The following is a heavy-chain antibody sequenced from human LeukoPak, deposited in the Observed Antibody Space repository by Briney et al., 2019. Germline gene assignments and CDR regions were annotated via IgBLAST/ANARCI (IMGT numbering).Heavy chain of an antibody. CDR1: GFTFSSYE. CDR3: ARWWGYYGSGGNDY. V-gene: IGHV3-48*03. J-gene: IGHJ4*02. Sequence: GGSLRLSCAASGFTFSSYEMNWVRQAPGKGLEWVSYISSSGSTIYYADSVKGRFTISRDNAKNSLYLQMNSLRAEDTAVYYCARWWGYYGSGGNDYRGQGTLVTVSS. D-gene: IGHD3-10*01. CDR2: ISSSGSTI.